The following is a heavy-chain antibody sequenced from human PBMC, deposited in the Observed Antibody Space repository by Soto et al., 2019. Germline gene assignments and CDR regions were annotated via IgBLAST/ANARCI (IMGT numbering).Heavy chain of an antibody. Sequence: PSETLSLTCAVYGGSFSGYYWSWIRQPPGKGLEWIGEINHSGSTNYNPSLKSRVTISVDTSKNQFSLKLSSVTAADTAVYYCARCPHGSYLNWFDPWGQGTLVTVS. J-gene: IGHJ5*02. V-gene: IGHV4-34*01. CDR1: GGSFSGYY. CDR3: ARCPHGSYLNWFDP. CDR2: INHSGST. D-gene: IGHD1-26*01.